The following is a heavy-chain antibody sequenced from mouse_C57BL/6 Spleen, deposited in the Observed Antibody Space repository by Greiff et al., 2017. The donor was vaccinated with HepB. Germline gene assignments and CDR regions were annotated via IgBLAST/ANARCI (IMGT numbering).Heavy chain of an antibody. J-gene: IGHJ2*01. Sequence: QVQLQHSGPELVKPGASVKISCKASGYAFSSSWMNWVKQRPGKGLEWIGRIYPGDGDTNYNGKFKGKATLTADKSSSTAYMQLSSLTSEDSAVYFCARGAGYYFDYWGQGTTLTVSS. CDR2: IYPGDGDT. V-gene: IGHV1-82*01. CDR1: GYAFSSSW. CDR3: ARGAGYYFDY.